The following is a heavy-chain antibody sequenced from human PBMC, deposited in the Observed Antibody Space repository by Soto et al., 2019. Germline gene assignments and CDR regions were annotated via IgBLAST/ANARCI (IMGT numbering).Heavy chain of an antibody. CDR2: ISYDGSNK. D-gene: IGHD5-12*01. CDR3: AKMAEIVVTIADAFDI. J-gene: IGHJ3*02. V-gene: IGHV3-30*18. Sequence: GGSLRLSCAASGFTFSSYGMHWVRQAPGKGLEWVAVISYDGSNKYYADSVKGRFTISRDNSKNTLYLQMNSLRAEDTAVYYCAKMAEIVVTIADAFDIWGQGTMVTVSS. CDR1: GFTFSSYG.